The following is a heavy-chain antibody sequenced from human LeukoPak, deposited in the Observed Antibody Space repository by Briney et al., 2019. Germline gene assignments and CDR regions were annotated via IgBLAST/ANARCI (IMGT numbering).Heavy chain of an antibody. CDR3: ARTTYYDFWSGYYY. D-gene: IGHD3-3*01. CDR2: IYHSGST. J-gene: IGHJ4*02. CDR1: GYSISSGYY. V-gene: IGHV4-38-2*02. Sequence: SETLSLTCTVSGYSISSGYYWGWIRQPPGKGLEWIGSIYHSGSTYYNPSLKSRVTISVDTSKNQFSLKLSSVTAADTAVYYCARTTYYDFWSGYYYWGQGTLVTVSS.